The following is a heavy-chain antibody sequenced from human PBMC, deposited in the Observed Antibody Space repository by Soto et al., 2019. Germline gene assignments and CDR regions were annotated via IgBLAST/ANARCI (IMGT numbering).Heavy chain of an antibody. CDR1: GGGFSNYG. J-gene: IGHJ4*02. CDR2: ISASGDST. CDR3: ATDPRGPDY. Sequence: LRLSCATSGGGFSNYGMSWVRQAPGKGLEWVSGISASGDSTYYADPVKGRFTISGDNSKRTLYLQMNSLRAEDTAIYYCATDPRGPDYWGQGTQVTVSS. V-gene: IGHV3-23*01.